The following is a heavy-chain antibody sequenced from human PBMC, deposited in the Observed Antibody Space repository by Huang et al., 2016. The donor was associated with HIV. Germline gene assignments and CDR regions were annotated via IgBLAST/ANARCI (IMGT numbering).Heavy chain of an antibody. D-gene: IGHD3-22*01. CDR1: GGSVSSGDYY. CDR2: AYYDGST. V-gene: IGHV4-61*08. Sequence: QVHLQESGPGLVKPSETLSLTCTVSGGSVSSGDYYWSWVRQPPVKGLEWIAYAYYDGSTNYNPSLESRLSMSVDTSRNQFSLKLRSVTAADTAVYYCSRINYAKTTYYLDFDFWGQGTLVTVSS. J-gene: IGHJ4*02. CDR3: SRINYAKTTYYLDFDF.